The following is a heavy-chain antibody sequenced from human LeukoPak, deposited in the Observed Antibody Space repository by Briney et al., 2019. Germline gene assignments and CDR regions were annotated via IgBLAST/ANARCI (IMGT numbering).Heavy chain of an antibody. D-gene: IGHD2-15*01. CDR2: IYHSGST. CDR3: ARDLGCSGGSCYFHWFDP. Sequence: PSETLSLTCTVSGYSISSGYYWGWIRQPPGKGLEWIGSIYHSGSTYYNPSLKSRVTISVDTSKNQFSLKLSSVTAADTAVYYCARDLGCSGGSCYFHWFDPWGQGTLVTVSS. V-gene: IGHV4-38-2*02. J-gene: IGHJ5*02. CDR1: GYSISSGYY.